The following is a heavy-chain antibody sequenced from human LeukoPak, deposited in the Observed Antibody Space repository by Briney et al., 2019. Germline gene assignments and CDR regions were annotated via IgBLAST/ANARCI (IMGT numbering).Heavy chain of an antibody. Sequence: PSETLSLTCTVSGGSISSGDYYWSWIRQPPGKGLEWIGYIYYSGSTYYNPSLKSRVTISVDTSKNQFSLKLSSVTAADTAVYYCARDSRYSSGWYGFDPWGQGTLVTVSS. CDR3: ARDSRYSSGWYGFDP. D-gene: IGHD6-19*01. V-gene: IGHV4-30-4*02. J-gene: IGHJ5*02. CDR1: GGSISSGDYY. CDR2: IYYSGST.